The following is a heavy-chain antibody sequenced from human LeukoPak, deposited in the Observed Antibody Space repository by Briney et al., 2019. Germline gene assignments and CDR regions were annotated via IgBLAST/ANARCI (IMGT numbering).Heavy chain of an antibody. CDR1: GCTVSSHG. CDR3: AAQGGATDY. Sequence: SVKVSCKASGCTVSSHGLSWVRQAPGQGLEWMGGIIPIFGTTNYAQNFQGRVTITMDESTSTAYMELSSLRADDTAVYYCAAQGGATDYWGQGTLVTVSS. V-gene: IGHV1-69*05. D-gene: IGHD1-26*01. CDR2: IIPIFGTT. J-gene: IGHJ4*02.